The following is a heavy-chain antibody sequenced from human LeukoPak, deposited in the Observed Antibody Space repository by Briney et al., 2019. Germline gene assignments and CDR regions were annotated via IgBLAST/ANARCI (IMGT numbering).Heavy chain of an antibody. Sequence: AGGSLRLSCAASGFTFSNYATRWVRQAPGKGLEWVSSIVGSSSTYYADSPKGRFTISRDNAKNSPYLQMNSLRAEDTAVYCCSRIGAGSSRDYWGQGTLVTVSS. CDR3: SRIGAGSSRDY. CDR2: IVGSSST. J-gene: IGHJ4*02. V-gene: IGHV3-69-1*01. CDR1: GFTFSNYA. D-gene: IGHD6-13*01.